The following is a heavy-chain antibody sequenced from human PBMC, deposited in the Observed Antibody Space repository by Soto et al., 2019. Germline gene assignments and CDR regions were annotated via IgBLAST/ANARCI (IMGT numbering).Heavy chain of an antibody. CDR3: AKGSSGSRPYYFDY. V-gene: IGHV3-23*01. Sequence: GGSLRLSCAASGFTFKNYVMSWVRQAPGKGLEWVSAISGGSEYTYYADSVKGRFSISRDNSKNTLYLQMNSLRAEDTATYYCAKGSSGSRPYYFDYWGQGALVTVSS. CDR2: ISGGSEYT. D-gene: IGHD3-3*01. J-gene: IGHJ4*02. CDR1: GFTFKNYV.